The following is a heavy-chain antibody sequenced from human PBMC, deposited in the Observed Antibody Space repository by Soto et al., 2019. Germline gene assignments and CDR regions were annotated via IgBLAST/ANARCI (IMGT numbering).Heavy chain of an antibody. D-gene: IGHD6-6*01. Sequence: QVQLQESGPGLVKPSQTLSLTCTVSGGSISSGGYYWTWIRKHPGKGLEWIGYNYYRGITYYNPSLKSRVTISLDTSKHQFSLKLSSVTAADTAVYYCARGSSIAGLYYGMDVWGQGTTGTVSS. CDR2: NYYRGIT. CDR3: ARGSSIAGLYYGMDV. V-gene: IGHV4-31*03. CDR1: GGSISSGGYY. J-gene: IGHJ6*01.